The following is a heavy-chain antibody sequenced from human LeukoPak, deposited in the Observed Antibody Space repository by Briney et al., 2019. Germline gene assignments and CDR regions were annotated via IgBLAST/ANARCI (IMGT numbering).Heavy chain of an antibody. CDR1: GFTFSNYG. Sequence: GGSLRLSCAASGFTFSNYGMSWVRQAPGKGLEWVSGISGSGGSTYYADSVKGRFTISRDNSKNTLFLQMNSLRAEDTAVYYCARDLGIVGAYDAFDIWGQGTMVTVSS. D-gene: IGHD1-26*01. J-gene: IGHJ3*02. V-gene: IGHV3-23*01. CDR3: ARDLGIVGAYDAFDI. CDR2: ISGSGGST.